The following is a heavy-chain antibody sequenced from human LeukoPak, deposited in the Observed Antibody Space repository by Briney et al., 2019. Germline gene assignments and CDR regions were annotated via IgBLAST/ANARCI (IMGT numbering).Heavy chain of an antibody. CDR3: ASLNYYDSSGYGFDY. D-gene: IGHD3-22*01. Sequence: PSETLSLTCTVSGGSISSGDYYWSWIRQPPGKGLEWIGYTYYSGSTYYNPSLKSRVTISVDTSKNQFSLKLSSVTAADTAVYYCASLNYYDSSGYGFDYWGQGTLVTVSS. V-gene: IGHV4-30-4*01. CDR2: TYYSGST. CDR1: GGSISSGDYY. J-gene: IGHJ4*02.